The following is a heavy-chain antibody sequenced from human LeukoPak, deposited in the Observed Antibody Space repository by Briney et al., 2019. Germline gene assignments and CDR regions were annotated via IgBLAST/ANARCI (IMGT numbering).Heavy chain of an antibody. CDR3: AREPYYYDSSGSHGNFDY. Sequence: SETLSLTCTVSGGSISSSSYYWGWIRQPPGKGLEWIGSIYYSGNTYYNPSLKSRVTISVDTSKNQFSLKLSSVTAADTAVYYCAREPYYYDSSGSHGNFDYWGQGTLVTVSS. D-gene: IGHD3-22*01. J-gene: IGHJ4*02. V-gene: IGHV4-39*07. CDR1: GGSISSSSYY. CDR2: IYYSGNT.